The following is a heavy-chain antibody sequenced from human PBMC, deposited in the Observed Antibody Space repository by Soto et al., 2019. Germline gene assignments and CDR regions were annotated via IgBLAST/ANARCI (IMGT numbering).Heavy chain of an antibody. J-gene: IGHJ6*02. V-gene: IGHV1-18*01. CDR3: GRGALGYCSGGSCAYYYYGMDV. Sequence: ASVKVSCKASGYTFTSYGISWVRQAPGQGLEWMGWISAYNGNTNYAQKLQGRVTMTTDTSTSTAYMELRSLRSDDTAVYYCGRGALGYCSGGSCAYYYYGMDVWGQGTTVTVSS. CDR1: GYTFTSYG. D-gene: IGHD2-15*01. CDR2: ISAYNGNT.